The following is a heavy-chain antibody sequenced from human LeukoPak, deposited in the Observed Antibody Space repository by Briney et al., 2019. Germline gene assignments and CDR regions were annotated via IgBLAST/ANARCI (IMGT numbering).Heavy chain of an antibody. V-gene: IGHV4-34*01. Sequence: SETLSLTCAVYGGSFSGYYWSWIRQPPGKGLEWIGGINHSGSTNYNPSLKSRVTISVDTSKNQFSLKLSSVTAADTAVYYCARGGGGFYSYGSNWFDPWGQGTLVTVSS. D-gene: IGHD5-18*01. J-gene: IGHJ5*02. CDR1: GGSFSGYY. CDR2: INHSGST. CDR3: ARGGGGFYSYGSNWFDP.